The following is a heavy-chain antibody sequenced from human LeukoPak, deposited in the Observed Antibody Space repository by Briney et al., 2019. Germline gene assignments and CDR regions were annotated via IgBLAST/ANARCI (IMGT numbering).Heavy chain of an antibody. D-gene: IGHD6-19*01. Sequence: KPSETLSLTCAVYGGSFSGYYWSWIRQPPGKGLEWIGEINHSGSTNYNPSLKSRVTISVDTSKNQFSLKLSSVTAADTTVYYCARELAVAPTFDYWGQGTLVTVSS. CDR1: GGSFSGYY. J-gene: IGHJ4*02. CDR3: ARELAVAPTFDY. CDR2: INHSGST. V-gene: IGHV4-34*01.